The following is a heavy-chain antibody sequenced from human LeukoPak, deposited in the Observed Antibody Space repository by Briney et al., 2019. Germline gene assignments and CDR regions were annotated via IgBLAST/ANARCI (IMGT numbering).Heavy chain of an antibody. J-gene: IGHJ4*02. CDR1: GGTFSSYA. Sequence: GASVKVSCKASGGTFSSYAISWVRQAPGQGLEWMGWINPNSGGTNYAQKFQGRVTMTRDTSISTAYMELSRLRSDDTAVYYCARSRRGSTEDYWGQGTLVTVSS. CDR2: INPNSGGT. V-gene: IGHV1-2*02. D-gene: IGHD1-26*01. CDR3: ARSRRGSTEDY.